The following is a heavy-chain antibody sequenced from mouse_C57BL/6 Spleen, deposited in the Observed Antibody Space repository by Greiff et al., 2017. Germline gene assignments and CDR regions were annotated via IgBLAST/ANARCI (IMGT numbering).Heavy chain of an antibody. Sequence: EVKLVESGPELVKPGASVKIPCKASGYTFTDYNMDWVKQSHGKSLEWIGDINPNNGGTIYNQKFKGKATLTVDKSSSTAYMELRSLTSEDTAVYYCARLDYSKGAWFAYWGQGTLVTVSA. CDR3: ARLDYSKGAWFAY. D-gene: IGHD2-5*01. J-gene: IGHJ3*01. CDR1: GYTFTDYN. V-gene: IGHV1-18*01. CDR2: INPNNGGT.